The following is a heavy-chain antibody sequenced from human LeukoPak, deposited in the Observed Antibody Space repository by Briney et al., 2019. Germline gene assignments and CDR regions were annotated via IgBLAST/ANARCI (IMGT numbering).Heavy chain of an antibody. Sequence: ASVKVSCKTSGYTFTIYGISWVRQAPGQGLEWMGLISAYGNTNYAQNLQGRVTMTTDTSTSTAYMELRSLRSDDTTVYYCARGIIGYYFDYWGQGTLVTVSS. CDR3: ARGIIGYYFDY. J-gene: IGHJ4*02. CDR1: GYTFTIYG. CDR2: ISAYGNT. V-gene: IGHV1-18*01. D-gene: IGHD2-15*01.